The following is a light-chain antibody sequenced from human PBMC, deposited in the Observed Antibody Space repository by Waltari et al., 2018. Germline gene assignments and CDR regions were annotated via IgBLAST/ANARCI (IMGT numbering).Light chain of an antibody. Sequence: DIVMTQSPDSLAVSLGERASINCTSSQTILYNSNNKNYLAWYQQKPGQPPKQLIYWASTRQSGVPDRFSGSGSGTDFTLTISSLQAGDVAVYYCQQYFTTLTFGGGTKVEIK. CDR3: QQYFTTLT. J-gene: IGKJ4*01. CDR2: WAS. CDR1: QTILYNSNNKNY. V-gene: IGKV4-1*01.